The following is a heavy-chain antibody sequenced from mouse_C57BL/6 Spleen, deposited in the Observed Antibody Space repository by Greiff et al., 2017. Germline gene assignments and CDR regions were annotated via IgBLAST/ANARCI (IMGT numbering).Heavy chain of an antibody. J-gene: IGHJ4*01. Sequence: VQLQESGAELARPGASVKMSCKASGYTFTSYTMHWVKQRPGQGLEWIGYINPSSGYTKYNQKFKDKATLTADKSSSTAYMQLSSLTSEDSAVYYCARGGTTVVADYYAMDYWGQGTSVTVSS. V-gene: IGHV1-4*01. D-gene: IGHD1-1*01. CDR3: ARGGTTVVADYYAMDY. CDR1: GYTFTSYT. CDR2: INPSSGYT.